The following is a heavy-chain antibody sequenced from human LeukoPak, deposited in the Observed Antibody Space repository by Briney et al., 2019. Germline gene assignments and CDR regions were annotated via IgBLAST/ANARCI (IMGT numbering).Heavy chain of an antibody. Sequence: GSLRLSCAASGFTFSSYAMHWVRQAPGKGLEWVAVISYDGSNKYYADSVKGRFTISRDNSKNTLYLQMNSLRAEDTAVYYCARAIVAGTPNDYWGQGTLVTVSS. CDR1: GFTFSSYA. CDR3: ARAIVAGTPNDY. V-gene: IGHV3-30-3*01. CDR2: ISYDGSNK. J-gene: IGHJ4*02. D-gene: IGHD6-19*01.